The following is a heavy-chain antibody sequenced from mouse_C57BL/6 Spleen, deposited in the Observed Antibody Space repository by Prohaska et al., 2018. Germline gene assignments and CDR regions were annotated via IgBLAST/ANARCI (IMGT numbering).Heavy chain of an antibody. V-gene: IGHV3-6*01. CDR1: GYSITSGYY. CDR3: ARKAR. CDR2: ISYDGSN. J-gene: IGHJ3*02. Sequence: DVQLQESGPGLVKPSQSLSLTCSVTGYSITSGYYWNWIRQFPGNKLEWMGDISYDGSNNYYPSLKNRSSITRDTSKNQFFLKLNSVTTEDTATYYCARKARWRQGTLVTVSA.